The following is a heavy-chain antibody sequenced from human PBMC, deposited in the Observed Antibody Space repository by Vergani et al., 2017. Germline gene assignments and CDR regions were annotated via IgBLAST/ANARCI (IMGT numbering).Heavy chain of an antibody. CDR3: ARGATGSIPAED. CDR1: GYTFTGYY. J-gene: IGHJ4*02. V-gene: IGHV1-2*02. Sequence: QVQLVQSGAEVKKPGASVKVSCKASGYTFTGYYMHWVRQAPGQGLEWMGWINPKSGGTNYAQKFQGMVSMTRDTSISTAYMELSRLRSDDTAVYYCARGATGSIPAEDWGQGTLVTVSS. D-gene: IGHD1-1*01. CDR2: INPKSGGT.